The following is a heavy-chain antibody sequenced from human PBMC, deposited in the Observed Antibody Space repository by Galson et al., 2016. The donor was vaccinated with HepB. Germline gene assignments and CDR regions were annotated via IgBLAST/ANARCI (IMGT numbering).Heavy chain of an antibody. CDR2: IKQDGSEK. CDR3: AREFGQITMVRGVIITDTPFDY. D-gene: IGHD3-10*01. J-gene: IGHJ4*02. V-gene: IGHV3-7*03. CDR1: GFTFSSYW. Sequence: SLRLSCAASGFTFSSYWMSWVRQAPGKGLEWVANIKQDGSEKYYVDSVKGRFTISRDNAKNSLYLQMNSLRAEDTAVYYCAREFGQITMVRGVIITDTPFDYWGQGTLVTVSS.